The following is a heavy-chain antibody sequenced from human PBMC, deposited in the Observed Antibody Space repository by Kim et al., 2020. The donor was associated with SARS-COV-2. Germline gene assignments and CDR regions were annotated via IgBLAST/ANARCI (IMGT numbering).Heavy chain of an antibody. V-gene: IGHV3-30*18. D-gene: IGHD7-27*01. J-gene: IGHJ6*02. Sequence: GGSLRLSCAASGFTFSSYGMHWVRQAPGKGLEWVSVISYNGSNKYYADSVKGRFTISRDNSKNTLYLQMNSLRAEDTAVYYCAKSFTGGYYYGIDDSGQ. CDR1: GFTFSSYG. CDR2: ISYNGSNK. CDR3: AKSFTGGYYYGIDD.